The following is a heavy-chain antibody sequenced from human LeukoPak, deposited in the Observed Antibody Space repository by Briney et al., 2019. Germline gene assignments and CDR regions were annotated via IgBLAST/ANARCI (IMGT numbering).Heavy chain of an antibody. J-gene: IGHJ4*02. CDR2: INPNSGGT. CDR3: ARGDASSWYFFEL. Sequence: GASVKVSCKASGYTFTGYYMHWVRQAPGQGLEWMGWINPNSGGTNYAQKFQGRVTMTRDTSISTAYMELSRLRSDDTAVYYCARGDASSWYFFELWGQGTLVTVSS. CDR1: GYTFTGYY. V-gene: IGHV1-2*02. D-gene: IGHD6-13*01.